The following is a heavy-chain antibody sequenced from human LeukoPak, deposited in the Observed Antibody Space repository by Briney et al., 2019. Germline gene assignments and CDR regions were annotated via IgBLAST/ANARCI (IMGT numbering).Heavy chain of an antibody. CDR1: GGSISGYY. CDR3: ARQAYDTGYDAFDI. CDR2: VYSSGST. V-gene: IGHV4-4*07. J-gene: IGHJ3*02. Sequence: SETLSLTCTVSGGSISGYYWSWIRQPAGKGLEWIGRVYSSGSTNYNPSLKSRVTLSVDTSKNQYSLKLNSVTAADTAVYYCARQAYDTGYDAFDIWGQGTMVTASS. D-gene: IGHD3-22*01.